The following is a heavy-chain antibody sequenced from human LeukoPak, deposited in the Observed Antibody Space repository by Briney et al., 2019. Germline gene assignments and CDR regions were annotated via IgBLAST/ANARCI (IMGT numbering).Heavy chain of an antibody. CDR3: ARDWQGGYFDY. Sequence: SQTLSLTCTVSGGSISSGGYYWSWIRQHPGKGLEWIGYIYYSGSTYYNPSLKSRVTISVDTSKNQFSLELSSVTAADTAVYYCARDWQGGYFDYWGQGTLVTVSS. J-gene: IGHJ4*02. CDR2: IYYSGST. CDR1: GGSISSGGYY. V-gene: IGHV4-31*03.